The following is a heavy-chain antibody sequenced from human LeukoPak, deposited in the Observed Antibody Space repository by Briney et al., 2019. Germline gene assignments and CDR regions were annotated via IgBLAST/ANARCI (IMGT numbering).Heavy chain of an antibody. Sequence: GGSLRLSCAASGFTFSSYSMNWVRQAPGKGLEWVSSISSSSSYIYYADSVKGRFTISRDNAKNSLYLQMNSLRAEDTAVYYCASARITMVRGIMNYYGMDVWGQGTTVTVSS. D-gene: IGHD3-10*01. CDR3: ASARITMVRGIMNYYGMDV. J-gene: IGHJ6*02. CDR2: ISSSSSYI. CDR1: GFTFSSYS. V-gene: IGHV3-21*01.